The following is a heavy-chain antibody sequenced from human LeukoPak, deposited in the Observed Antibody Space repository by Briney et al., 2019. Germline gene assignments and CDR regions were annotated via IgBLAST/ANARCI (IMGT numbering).Heavy chain of an antibody. V-gene: IGHV1-18*01. Sequence: ASVKVSCKASGYTFTHYGISWVRQAPGQGLEWMGWISAYNGNINYAQNPQDRVTMTTDTSTSTAYMELRSLRSDDTAVYYCARQVSAAGILFLDFWGQGTLVTVSS. CDR1: GYTFTHYG. CDR3: ARQVSAAGILFLDF. D-gene: IGHD6-13*01. J-gene: IGHJ4*02. CDR2: ISAYNGNI.